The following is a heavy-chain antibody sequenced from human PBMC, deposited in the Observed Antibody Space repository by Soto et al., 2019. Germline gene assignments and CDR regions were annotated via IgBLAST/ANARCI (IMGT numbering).Heavy chain of an antibody. CDR1: GGSIRSGGYY. V-gene: IGHV4-31*03. CDR3: AGIYSGSPGGTLRY. Sequence: QVQLQESGPELVKPSQPLSLTCTVSGGSIRSGGYYWSWIRQHPGKGLEWIGYIYYSGSTYYNPCRTSRVTISVDTAKNQCSLNLSSVTAADTAVYYCAGIYSGSPGGTLRYWGQGTLVTVSS. CDR2: IYYSGST. J-gene: IGHJ4*02. D-gene: IGHD1-26*01.